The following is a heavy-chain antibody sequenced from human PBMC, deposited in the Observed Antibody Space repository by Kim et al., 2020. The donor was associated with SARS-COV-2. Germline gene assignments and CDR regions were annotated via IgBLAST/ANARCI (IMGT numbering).Heavy chain of an antibody. V-gene: IGHV3-33*06. J-gene: IGHJ4*02. Sequence: GGSLRLSCAASGFTFSSYGMHWVRQAPGKGLEWVAVIWYDGSNKYYADSVKGRFTISRDNSKNTLYLQMNSLRGEDTAVYYCAKAFYGSGSYLFGYWGQGTLVTVSS. CDR2: IWYDGSNK. CDR3: AKAFYGSGSYLFGY. D-gene: IGHD3-10*01. CDR1: GFTFSSYG.